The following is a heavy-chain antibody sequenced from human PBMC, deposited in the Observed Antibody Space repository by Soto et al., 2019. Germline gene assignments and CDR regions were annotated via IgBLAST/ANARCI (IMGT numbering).Heavy chain of an antibody. V-gene: IGHV4-59*08. CDR2: IYYSGST. J-gene: IGHJ3*02. CDR3: ARHLIAVAGTGAFDI. D-gene: IGHD6-19*01. CDR1: GGSISSYY. Sequence: PSETLSLTCDVSGGSISSYYWSWIRQPPGKGLEWIGYIYYSGSTNYNPSLKSRVTISVDTSKNQFSLKLSSVTAADTAVYYCARHLIAVAGTGAFDIWGQGTMVTVSS.